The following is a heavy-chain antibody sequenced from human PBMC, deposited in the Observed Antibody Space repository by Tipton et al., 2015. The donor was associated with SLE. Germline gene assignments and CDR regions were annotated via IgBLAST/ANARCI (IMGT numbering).Heavy chain of an antibody. D-gene: IGHD1-26*01. CDR2: VNTDGSSS. Sequence: SLRLSCAASGFTFSNSWMHWVRQAPGKGLVWVSGVNTDGSSSYYADSAKGRFTISRDNAKNTLYSQMNSLRDEDTAVYYCGRSGGYRIHRWGQGTLVTVSS. J-gene: IGHJ1*01. V-gene: IGHV3-74*01. CDR1: GFTFSNSW. CDR3: GRSGGYRIHR.